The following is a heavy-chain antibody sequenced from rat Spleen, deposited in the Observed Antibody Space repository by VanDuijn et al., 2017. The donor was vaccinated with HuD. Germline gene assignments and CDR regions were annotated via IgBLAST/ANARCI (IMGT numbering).Heavy chain of an antibody. CDR1: GFTFSDYY. Sequence: EVRLVESGGGLVQPGRSLKVSCAASGFTFSDYYMAWVRQAPKKGLEWVASIRYEGSRTYYGDSVKGRFTISRDNAKSTLYLQMNSLRSEDTATCYCTREELRRVGVMDAWGQGASVTVSS. CDR3: TREELRRVGVMDA. V-gene: IGHV5-22*01. CDR2: IRYEGSRT. J-gene: IGHJ4*01. D-gene: IGHD1-11*01.